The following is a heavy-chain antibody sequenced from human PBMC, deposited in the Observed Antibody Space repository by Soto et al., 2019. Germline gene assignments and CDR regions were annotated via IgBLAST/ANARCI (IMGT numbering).Heavy chain of an antibody. CDR2: INAGNGNT. D-gene: IGHD3-10*01. J-gene: IGHJ4*02. CDR1: GYTFTSYA. CDR3: AKLGGYGSGSYSY. Sequence: ASVKVSCKASGYTFTSYAMHWVRQAPGQRLEWMGWINAGNGNTKYSQKFQGGVTITRDTSASTAYMELSSLRSDDTAVYYCAKLGGYGSGSYSYWGQGTLVTVSS. V-gene: IGHV1-3*01.